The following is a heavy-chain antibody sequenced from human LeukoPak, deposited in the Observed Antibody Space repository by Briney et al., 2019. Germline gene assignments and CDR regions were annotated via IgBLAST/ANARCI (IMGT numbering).Heavy chain of an antibody. CDR3: ARTPGYCSGGSCYSSVLGYFDY. J-gene: IGHJ4*02. Sequence: PGGSLRLSCAASGFTFSSYAMHWVRQAPGKGLEYVSAISSNGGSTYYANSVKGRFTISRDNSKNTLYLQMGSLRAEDMAVYYCARTPGYCSGGSCYSSVLGYFDYWGQGTLVTVSS. CDR2: ISSNGGST. CDR1: GFTFSSYA. D-gene: IGHD2-15*01. V-gene: IGHV3-64*01.